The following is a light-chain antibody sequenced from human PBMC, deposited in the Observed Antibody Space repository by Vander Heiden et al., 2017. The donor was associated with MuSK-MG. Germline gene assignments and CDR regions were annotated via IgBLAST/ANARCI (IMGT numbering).Light chain of an antibody. CDR3: MQALQTHT. V-gene: IGKV2-28*01. Sequence: DIVMTQSPLSLPVTPGEPASISCRSSQSLLHSNGYNYLDWYLQKPGQSPQLLIYLGSNRASGVPDRFSGSGSGTDFTLKSNRVEAEDVGVYYCMQALQTHTFGQGTRLEIK. CDR1: QSLLHSNGYNY. J-gene: IGKJ5*01. CDR2: LGS.